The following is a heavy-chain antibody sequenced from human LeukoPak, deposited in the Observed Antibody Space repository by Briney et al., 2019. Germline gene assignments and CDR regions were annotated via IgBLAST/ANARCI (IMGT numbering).Heavy chain of an antibody. Sequence: GGPLRLSCTASGFTFSIYWMHWVRQAPGKGLVWVSRINSDGSNTIYADSVKDRFTMSRDNAKNTLYLEMNSLRAEDTAVYYCARDVVLSGTDAFDIWGQGTRVTVSS. CDR2: INSDGSNT. V-gene: IGHV3-74*01. J-gene: IGHJ3*02. D-gene: IGHD2-15*01. CDR1: GFTFSIYW. CDR3: ARDVVLSGTDAFDI.